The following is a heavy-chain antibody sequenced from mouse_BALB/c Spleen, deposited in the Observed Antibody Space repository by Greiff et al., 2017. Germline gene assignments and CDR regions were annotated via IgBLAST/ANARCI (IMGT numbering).Heavy chain of an antibody. D-gene: IGHD6-5*01. CDR3: ARGAYPDAMDY. V-gene: IGHV1S81*02. Sequence: QVQLQQPGAELVKPGASVKLSCKASGYTFTSYWMHRVKQRPGQGLEWIGEINPSNGRTNYNEKFKSKATLTVDKSSSTAYMQLSSLTSEDSAVYYCARGAYPDAMDYWGKGTSVTVSS. CDR1: GYTFTSYW. CDR2: INPSNGRT. J-gene: IGHJ4*01.